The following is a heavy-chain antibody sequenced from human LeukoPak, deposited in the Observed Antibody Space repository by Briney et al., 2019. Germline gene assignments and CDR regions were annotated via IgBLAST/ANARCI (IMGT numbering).Heavy chain of an antibody. CDR2: IKQDGSEK. V-gene: IGHV3-7*04. Sequence: GGSLRLTCAASGFTFSSYWMSWVRQAPGKGLEWVANIKQDGSEKYYVDSVKGRFTIARDNAKNSLYLQMNSLRAEDTAVYYCAGGVTHAFDIWGQGTMVTVSS. D-gene: IGHD4-23*01. J-gene: IGHJ3*02. CDR3: AGGVTHAFDI. CDR1: GFTFSSYW.